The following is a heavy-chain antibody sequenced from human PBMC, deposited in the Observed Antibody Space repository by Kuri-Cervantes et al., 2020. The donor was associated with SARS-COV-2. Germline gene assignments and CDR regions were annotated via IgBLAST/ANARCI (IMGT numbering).Heavy chain of an antibody. CDR2: ISWNSGSI. D-gene: IGHD4-17*01. J-gene: IGHJ4*02. Sequence: SLKISCAASGFTFDDYAMHWVRQAPGKGLEWVSGISWNSGSIGYADSVKGRLTISRDNAKNLLYLQMNSLRAEDTALYYCARDLSQYGDPGFDFWGQGTLVTVSS. CDR1: GFTFDDYA. V-gene: IGHV3-9*01. CDR3: ARDLSQYGDPGFDF.